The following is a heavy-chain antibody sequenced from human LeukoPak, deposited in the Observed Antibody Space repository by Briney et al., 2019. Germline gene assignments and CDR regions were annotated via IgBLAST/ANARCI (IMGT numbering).Heavy chain of an antibody. Sequence: ASVKVSCKASGYTFTSYGISWVRQAPGQGLEWMGWISAYNGNTNYAQKLQGRVTMTTDASTSTAYMELRSLRSDNTAVYYCARDNYYDSSGYYSYWGQGTLVTVSS. V-gene: IGHV1-18*01. D-gene: IGHD3-22*01. CDR1: GYTFTSYG. J-gene: IGHJ4*02. CDR3: ARDNYYDSSGYYSY. CDR2: ISAYNGNT.